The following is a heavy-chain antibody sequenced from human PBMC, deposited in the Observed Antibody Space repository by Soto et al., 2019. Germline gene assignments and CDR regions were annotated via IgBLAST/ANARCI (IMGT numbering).Heavy chain of an antibody. D-gene: IGHD5-18*01. V-gene: IGHV3-11*01. CDR3: ASGYIYGKLDY. CDR2: ISSSGRTI. J-gene: IGHJ4*02. Sequence: VRLSCAASGFTFSDYYMSWIRQAPGKGLEWVSYISSSGRTIYHTDSVKGRFTVSRDNAKDSLFLQMNSLRAEDTAVYFCASGYIYGKLDYWGQGARVTVSS. CDR1: GFTFSDYY.